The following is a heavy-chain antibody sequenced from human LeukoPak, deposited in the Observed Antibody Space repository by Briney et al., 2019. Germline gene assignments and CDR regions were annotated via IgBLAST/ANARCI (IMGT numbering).Heavy chain of an antibody. J-gene: IGHJ4*02. V-gene: IGHV3-23*01. CDR3: RSPPGDKSPVGY. D-gene: IGHD2-21*01. Sequence: PGGSLRLSCAASGFTFSSYAMSWVRQAPGEGLEWVSAISGSGGSTYYADSVKGRFTISRDNSKNTLYLQMNSLRAEDTAVYYCRSPPGDKSPVGYWGQGTWSPSPQ. CDR1: GFTFSSYA. CDR2: ISGSGGST.